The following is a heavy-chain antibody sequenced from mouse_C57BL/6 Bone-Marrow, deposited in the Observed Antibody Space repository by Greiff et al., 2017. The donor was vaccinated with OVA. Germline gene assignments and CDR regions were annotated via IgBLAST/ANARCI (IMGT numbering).Heavy chain of an antibody. Sequence: VQLQQPGAELVKPGASVKVSCKASGYTFTSYWMHWVKQRPGQGLEWIGRIHPSDSDTNYNQKFKGKATLTVDKSSSTAYMQLSSLTSEDSAVYYCAIGTAHYAMDYWGQGTSVTVSS. J-gene: IGHJ4*01. D-gene: IGHD3-3*01. CDR2: IHPSDSDT. CDR1: GYTFTSYW. V-gene: IGHV1-74*01. CDR3: AIGTAHYAMDY.